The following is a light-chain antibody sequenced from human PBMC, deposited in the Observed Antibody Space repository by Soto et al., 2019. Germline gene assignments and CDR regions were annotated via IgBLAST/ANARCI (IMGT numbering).Light chain of an antibody. CDR2: EVS. CDR1: SSDVGAYDY. CDR3: CSYTTSSTWV. J-gene: IGLJ3*02. V-gene: IGLV2-14*01. Sequence: QSALTQSASVSGSPGQSITISCTGTSSDVGAYDYVSWYQHLPGKAPKLIIFEVSNRPSGVSNRFSGSKSGNTASLTISALQAEDECDYYCCSYTTSSTWVFGGGTQLTVL.